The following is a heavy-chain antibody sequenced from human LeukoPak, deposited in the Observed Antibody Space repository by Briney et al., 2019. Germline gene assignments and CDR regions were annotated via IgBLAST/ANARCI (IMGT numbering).Heavy chain of an antibody. D-gene: IGHD3-10*01. CDR2: TYHSGST. J-gene: IGHJ4*02. Sequence: PSGTLSLTCAVSGGSISSSNWWSWVRQPPGKGLEWIGETYHSGSTNYNPSLKSRVTISVDKSKNQFSLKLSSVTAADTAVYYCARMSPRYYYGSGGLPGSDYWGQGTLVTVSS. CDR3: ARMSPRYYYGSGGLPGSDY. V-gene: IGHV4-4*02. CDR1: GGSISSSNW.